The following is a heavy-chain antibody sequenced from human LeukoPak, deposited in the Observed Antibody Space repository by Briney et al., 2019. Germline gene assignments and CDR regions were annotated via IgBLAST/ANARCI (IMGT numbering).Heavy chain of an antibody. CDR3: ARNHDYYFGMDA. D-gene: IGHD1-14*01. Sequence: PGGSLRLSCAASGFTFSRNWMHWVRQAPGKGVGWVSRINGDGSNTNYADSVEGRFTVSRDNAKNTLYLQMNSLRAEDTAVYYCARNHDYYFGMDAGGQGTTATVS. V-gene: IGHV3-74*01. CDR1: GFTFSRNW. CDR2: INGDGSNT. J-gene: IGHJ6*02.